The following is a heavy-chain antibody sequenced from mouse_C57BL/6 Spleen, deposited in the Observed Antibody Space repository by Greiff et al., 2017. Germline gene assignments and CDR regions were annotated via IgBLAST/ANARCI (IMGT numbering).Heavy chain of an antibody. Sequence: VQLQESGAELVRPGASVKLSCKASGYTFTDYYINWVKQRPGQGLEWIARIYPGSGNTYYNEKFKGKATLTAEKSSSTAYMQLSSLTSEDSAFYFCARGGMWGWYFDVWGTGTTVTVSS. CDR2: IYPGSGNT. CDR1: GYTFTDYY. CDR3: ARGGMWGWYFDV. V-gene: IGHV1-76*01. J-gene: IGHJ1*03.